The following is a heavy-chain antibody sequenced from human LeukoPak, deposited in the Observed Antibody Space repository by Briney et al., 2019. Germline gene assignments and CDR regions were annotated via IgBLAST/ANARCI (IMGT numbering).Heavy chain of an antibody. V-gene: IGHV3-15*01. CDR2: IKSKTDGGTT. CDR3: TTLLYGDYVSAVETSN. D-gene: IGHD4-17*01. J-gene: IGHJ4*02. Sequence: GGSLRLSCAASGFTFSNAWMSWVRQAPGKGLEWVGRIKSKTDGGTTDYAAPVKGRFTISRGDSKNTLYLQMNSLKTEDTAVYYCTTLLYGDYVSAVETSNWGQGTLVTVSS. CDR1: GFTFSNAW.